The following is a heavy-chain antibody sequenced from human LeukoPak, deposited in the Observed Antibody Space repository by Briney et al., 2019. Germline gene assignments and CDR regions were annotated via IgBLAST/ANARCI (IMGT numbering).Heavy chain of an antibody. Sequence: ASETLSLTCTVSGGSISSSSYYWGWIRQPPGKGLEWIGSIYYSGSTYYNPSLKSRVTISVDTSKNQFSLKLSSVTAADTAVYYCARGDLFYYDSSGLPGYFDYWGQGTLVTVSS. CDR3: ARGDLFYYDSSGLPGYFDY. V-gene: IGHV4-39*01. D-gene: IGHD3-22*01. CDR2: IYYSGST. J-gene: IGHJ4*02. CDR1: GGSISSSSYY.